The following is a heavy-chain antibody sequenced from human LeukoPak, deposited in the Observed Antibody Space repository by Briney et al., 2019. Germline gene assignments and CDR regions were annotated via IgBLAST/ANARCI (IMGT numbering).Heavy chain of an antibody. CDR1: GLTFSSYA. CDR3: AKGYSNGYGA. J-gene: IGHJ5*02. CDR2: ISYDGSNK. Sequence: PGGSLRLSCAASGLTFSSYAMNWVRQAPGKGLEWVSVISYDGSNKYYADSVKGRFTISRDNSKNTLYMQMNSPRAEDTAVYYCAKGYSNGYGAWGQGTLVTVSS. V-gene: IGHV3-30-3*01. D-gene: IGHD6-19*01.